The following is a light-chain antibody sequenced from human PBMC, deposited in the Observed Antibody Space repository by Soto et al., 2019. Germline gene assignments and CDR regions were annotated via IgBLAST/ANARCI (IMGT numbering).Light chain of an antibody. CDR2: DAS. CDR3: QQRSIWPPIT. J-gene: IGKJ5*01. CDR1: QSVSSY. V-gene: IGKV3-11*01. Sequence: EIVLTQSPATLSLSPGDRAILSCRASQSVSSYLAWSQQKPGLAPRLVIYDASNRATGIPARFSGSGSGTDFTLTISSLEAADFAVYYCQQRSIWPPITFGQGTRLEFK.